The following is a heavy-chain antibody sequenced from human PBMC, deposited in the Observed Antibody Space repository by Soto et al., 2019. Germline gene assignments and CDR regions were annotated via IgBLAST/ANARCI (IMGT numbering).Heavy chain of an antibody. CDR1: GFIFSNYW. Sequence: EVQVVESGGGLVQPGGSLRLSCAASGFIFSNYWMSWVRQAPGKGLEWVAKIKQDGSEKHYVDSVKGRFTISRDNADNSLYLQMNSLRAEDAAVYYCANNNLYCSSTICFVFAYWGQGTLVTVSS. J-gene: IGHJ4*02. CDR3: ANNNLYCSSTICFVFAY. D-gene: IGHD2-2*01. CDR2: IKQDGSEK. V-gene: IGHV3-7*01.